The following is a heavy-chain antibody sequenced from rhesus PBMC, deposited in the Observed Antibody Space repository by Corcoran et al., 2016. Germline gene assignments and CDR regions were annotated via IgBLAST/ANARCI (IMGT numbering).Heavy chain of an antibody. V-gene: IGHV4S9*01. CDR2: NPGNSGNT. Sequence: QVQLQESGPGLVKPSETLSLTCAVSGGSISDSYYWKWIRQPPGKGLEWIGDNPGNSGNTYYIPSHKSRVSISKDPSKNQFFLKLSSVTAADTAVYYCARGEGYYLAFDFWGHGLRVTVSS. CDR1: GGSISDSYY. J-gene: IGHJ3*01. CDR3: ARGEGYYLAFDF. D-gene: IGHD3-16*01.